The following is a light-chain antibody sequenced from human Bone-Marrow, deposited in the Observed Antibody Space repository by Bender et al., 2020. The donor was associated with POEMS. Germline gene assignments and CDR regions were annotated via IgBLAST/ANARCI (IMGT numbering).Light chain of an antibody. CDR1: SSDVGTYNL. V-gene: IGLV2-23*02. CDR2: EVS. J-gene: IGLJ3*02. CDR3: CSYAGSSTFVV. Sequence: QSALAQPASVSGSPGQSITISCPGTSSDVGTYNLVSWYQQHPAKAPKPMIYEVSKRPSGVSNRFSGSKSGNTASLTISGLQAEDEADYYCCSYAGSSTFVVFGGGTKLTVL.